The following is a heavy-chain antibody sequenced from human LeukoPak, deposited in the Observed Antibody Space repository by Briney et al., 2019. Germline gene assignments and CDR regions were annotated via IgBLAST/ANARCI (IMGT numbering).Heavy chain of an antibody. CDR2: ISSSGSTI. V-gene: IGHV3-48*03. D-gene: IGHD6-13*01. Sequence: GGSLRLSCAASGFTFSSYEMNWIRQAPGKGLEWVSYISSSGSTIYYADSVKGRFTISRDNAKNSLYLQMNSLRAEDTAVYYCARQLDRAAAGTLGYWGQGTLVTVSS. CDR1: GFTFSSYE. J-gene: IGHJ4*02. CDR3: ARQLDRAAAGTLGY.